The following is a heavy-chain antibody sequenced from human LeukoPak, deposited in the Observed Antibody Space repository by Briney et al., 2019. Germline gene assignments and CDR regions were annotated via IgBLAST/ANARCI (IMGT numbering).Heavy chain of an antibody. CDR1: DYTFSTYG. Sequence: GASVTVSCKASDYTFSTYGISWVRQAPGQGLEGMGLISTDNGNTDYAQRFQGRVTTTTNTSTSTAYMELRSLRSDGTAVYYCARVGYSSSMLYFDRGGRGTLVTVS. V-gene: IGHV1-18*01. J-gene: IGHJ2*01. CDR3: ARVGYSSSMLYFDR. D-gene: IGHD6-6*01. CDR2: ISTDNGNT.